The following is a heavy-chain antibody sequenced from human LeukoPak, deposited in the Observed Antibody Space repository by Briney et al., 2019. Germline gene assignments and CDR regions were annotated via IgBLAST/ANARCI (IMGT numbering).Heavy chain of an antibody. J-gene: IGHJ3*02. CDR1: GGSISSGGYY. CDR3: ARDRSGSSGQGDAFDI. CDR2: IYHSGST. Sequence: PSETLSLTCTVSGGSISSGGYYWSWIRQPPGKGLEWIGYIYHSGSTYYNPSLKSRVTISVDRSKNQFSLKLSSVTAADTAVYYCARDRSGSSGQGDAFDIWGQGTMVTVSS. D-gene: IGHD3-22*01. V-gene: IGHV4-30-2*01.